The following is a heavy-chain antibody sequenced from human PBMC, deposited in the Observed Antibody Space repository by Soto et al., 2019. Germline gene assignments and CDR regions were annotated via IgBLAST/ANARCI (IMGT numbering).Heavy chain of an antibody. CDR3: ARDQPTYCSGGTCYGDWFDP. CDR2: ISGSGGST. Sequence: EVQLLESGGGLVQPGGSLRLSCAASGFTFSSYAMSWVRQAPGKGLEWVSAISGSGGSTNYADSVKGRVTISRNNSKNTLHLQTNSLRAEDTAVYYCARDQPTYCSGGTCYGDWFDPWGQGTLVTVSS. V-gene: IGHV3-23*01. D-gene: IGHD2-15*01. CDR1: GFTFSSYA. J-gene: IGHJ5*02.